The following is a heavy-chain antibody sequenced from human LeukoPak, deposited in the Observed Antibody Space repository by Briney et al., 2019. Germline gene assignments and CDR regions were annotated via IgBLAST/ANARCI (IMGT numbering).Heavy chain of an antibody. D-gene: IGHD6-19*01. CDR1: GYTFTGYY. J-gene: IGHJ4*02. V-gene: IGHV1-2*02. CDR3: ARDRGIAVAGRDY. CDR2: INPNSGGT. Sequence: ASVKVSCKASGYTFTGYYMHWVRQAPGQGLEWMGWINPNSGGTNYAQKFQGRVTMTRDTSISTAYMELSRLRSDDTAVYYCARDRGIAVAGRDYWGQGTLGTVSS.